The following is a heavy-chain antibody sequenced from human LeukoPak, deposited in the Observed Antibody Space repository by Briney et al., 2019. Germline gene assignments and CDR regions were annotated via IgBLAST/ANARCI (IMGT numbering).Heavy chain of an antibody. CDR2: ISSSGSYI. CDR1: GFTFSDYF. D-gene: IGHD3-22*01. CDR3: ARADSSGYLDY. J-gene: IGHJ4*02. Sequence: GGSLRLSCAASGFTFSDYFMTWIRRAPGKGLEWVSYISSSGSYIYYADSVKGRFTISRDNAKNSLYLQMNRLRDEDTAVYYCARADSSGYLDYWGQGTLVTVSS. V-gene: IGHV3-11*01.